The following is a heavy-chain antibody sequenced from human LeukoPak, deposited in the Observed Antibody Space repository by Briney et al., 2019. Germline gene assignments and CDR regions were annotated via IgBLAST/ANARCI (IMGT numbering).Heavy chain of an antibody. CDR1: GFTFSSYW. CDR3: ARTGWFDP. V-gene: IGHV3-74*01. D-gene: IGHD3-10*01. Sequence: GGSLRLSCAASGFTFSSYWMHWVRQAPGKGLVWVSRINNDGGVTTYADSVKGRFTISRDNAKNTLYLQMNSLRAEDTAMYYCARTGWFDPWGQGTLVTVSS. J-gene: IGHJ5*02. CDR2: INNDGGVT.